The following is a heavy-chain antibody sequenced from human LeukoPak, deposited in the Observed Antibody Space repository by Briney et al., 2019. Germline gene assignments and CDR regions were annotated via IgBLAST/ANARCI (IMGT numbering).Heavy chain of an antibody. Sequence: GGSLRLSCAASGFTFSSYGMHWVRQAPGKGLEWVAVISYDGSNKYYADSVKGRFTISRDNSKNTLYLQMNSLRAEDTAVYYCAKDKGSLDDYYYCGMDVWGQGTTVTVSS. CDR3: AKDKGSLDDYYYCGMDV. V-gene: IGHV3-30*18. CDR1: GFTFSSYG. J-gene: IGHJ6*02. D-gene: IGHD1-1*01. CDR2: ISYDGSNK.